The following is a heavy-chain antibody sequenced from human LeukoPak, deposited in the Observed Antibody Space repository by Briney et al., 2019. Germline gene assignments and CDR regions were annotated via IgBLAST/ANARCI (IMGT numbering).Heavy chain of an antibody. CDR3: APGYCSSSSCTHYFDY. J-gene: IGHJ4*02. Sequence: PGGSLRLSCAASGFTFSSYEMNWVRQAPGKGLEWVSYISSSGSTIYYADSVKGRFTVSRDNAKNSLYLQMNSPRVEDTAVYYCAPGYCSSSSCTHYFDYWSQGTLVTVSS. D-gene: IGHD2-2*01. CDR2: ISSSGSTI. V-gene: IGHV3-48*03. CDR1: GFTFSSYE.